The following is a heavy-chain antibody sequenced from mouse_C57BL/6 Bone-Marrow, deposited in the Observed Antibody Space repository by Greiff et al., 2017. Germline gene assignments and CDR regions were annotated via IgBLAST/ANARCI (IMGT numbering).Heavy chain of an antibody. CDR2: SRNKANDYTT. CDR3: ARDFYDYAFAY. D-gene: IGHD2-4*01. Sequence: EVQRVESGGGLVQSGRSLRLSCATSGFTFSDFYMEWVRQAPGKGLEWIAASRNKANDYTTEYSASVKGRFIVSRDTSQSILYLQMNALRAEDTAIYYCARDFYDYAFAYWGQGTLVTVSA. CDR1: GFTFSDFY. J-gene: IGHJ3*01. V-gene: IGHV7-1*01.